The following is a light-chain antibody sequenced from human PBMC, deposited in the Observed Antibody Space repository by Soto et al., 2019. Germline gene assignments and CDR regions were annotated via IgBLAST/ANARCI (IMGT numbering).Light chain of an antibody. V-gene: IGLV2-14*03. CDR2: DVS. Sequence: QSALTQPASVSGSPGQSITISCTGTSSDVGGYDYVSWYQHHPGKAPKLMIYDVSNRPSGVSNRFYGSKSGNTASLTISGLQAEDEADYYCSSYTSSSLYVFGTGTKLTVL. CDR1: SSDVGGYDY. J-gene: IGLJ1*01. CDR3: SSYTSSSLYV.